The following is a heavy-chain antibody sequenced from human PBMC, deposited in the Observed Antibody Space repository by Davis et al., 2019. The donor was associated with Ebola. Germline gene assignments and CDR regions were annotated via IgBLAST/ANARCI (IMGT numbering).Heavy chain of an antibody. CDR2: IWYDGSTK. Sequence: GESLKISCAASGFTFSSYGMHWVRQAPGKGLEWVAVIWYDGSTKYYADSVKGRFTISRDNSKNTVYLQMNSLRAEDTAVYYCAKDGTSALWFGDPYGMDVWGQGTTVTVSS. D-gene: IGHD3-10*01. CDR3: AKDGTSALWFGDPYGMDV. J-gene: IGHJ6*02. V-gene: IGHV3-30*02. CDR1: GFTFSSYG.